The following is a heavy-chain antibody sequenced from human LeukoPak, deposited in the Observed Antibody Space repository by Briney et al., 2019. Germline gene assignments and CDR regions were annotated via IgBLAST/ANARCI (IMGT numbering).Heavy chain of an antibody. D-gene: IGHD2-15*01. V-gene: IGHV1-45*02. CDR2: ITPFNGNT. CDR3: ASTVVAAGWFDP. J-gene: IGHJ5*02. CDR1: GYTFTYRY. Sequence: ASVKVSCKASGYTFTYRYLHWVRRAPGQALEWMGWITPFNGNTNYAQKFQDRVTITRDRSMSTAYMELSSLRSEDTAMYYCASTVVAAGWFDPWAREPWSPSPQ.